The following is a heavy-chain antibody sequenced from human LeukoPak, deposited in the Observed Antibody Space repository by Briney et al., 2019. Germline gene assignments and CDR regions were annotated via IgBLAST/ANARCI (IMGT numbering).Heavy chain of an antibody. CDR3: ARDRRESTKPNDALDI. J-gene: IGHJ3*02. CDR2: IYYTGST. D-gene: IGHD1-1*01. CDR1: GGSISSYY. Sequence: SETPSLTCSVSGGSISSYYWSWIRQSPGKGLEWIGYIYYTGSTNYNPSLESRVTISVDTSKKQLSLKLSSVTAADTAVYYCARDRRESTKPNDALDIWGQGTMVTVSS. V-gene: IGHV4-59*01.